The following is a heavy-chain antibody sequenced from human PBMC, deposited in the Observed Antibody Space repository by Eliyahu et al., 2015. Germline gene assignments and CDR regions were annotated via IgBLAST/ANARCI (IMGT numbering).Heavy chain of an antibody. J-gene: IGHJ6*02. V-gene: IGHV1-69*01. CDR1: GGTFSSYA. CDR3: ARDLVVVPAAMGSSNYGMDV. D-gene: IGHD2-2*01. CDR2: IXPXCGTA. Sequence: QVQLVQSGAEVKKPGSSVKVSCKASGGTFSSYAISWVRQAPGQGLEWMGGIXPXCGTANYAQKXQGRXTITADXSTSTAXMELSSLRSEDTAVYYCARDLVVVPAAMGSSNYGMDVWGQGTTVTVSS.